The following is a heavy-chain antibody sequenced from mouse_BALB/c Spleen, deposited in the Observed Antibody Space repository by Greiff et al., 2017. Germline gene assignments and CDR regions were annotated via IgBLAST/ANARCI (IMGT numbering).Heavy chain of an antibody. CDR1: GFSLTSYG. D-gene: IGHD2-3*01. CDR3: GREVDGYYEGYFDV. CDR2: IWAGGST. J-gene: IGHJ1*01. Sequence: QVQLQQPGPGLVAPSPSLSITCTVSGFSLTSYGVHWVRQPPGKGLEWLGVIWAGGSTNYNSALMSRLSICKDNSKSQVFLKMNSLQTDDTAMYYCGREVDGYYEGYFDVWGAGTTVTVSS. V-gene: IGHV2-9*02.